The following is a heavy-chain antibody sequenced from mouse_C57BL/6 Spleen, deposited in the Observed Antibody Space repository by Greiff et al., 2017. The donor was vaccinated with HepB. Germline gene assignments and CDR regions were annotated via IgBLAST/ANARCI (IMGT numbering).Heavy chain of an antibody. D-gene: IGHD2-3*01. Sequence: EVKVEESGGGLVKPGGSLKLSCAASGFTFRDYGMHWVRQAPEKGLEWVAYISSGSSTIYYADTVKGRFTISRDNAKNTLFLQMTSLRSEDTAIYCYARQYDGYYLSFDYWGQGTPLTVSS. CDR1: GFTFRDYG. CDR2: ISSGSSTI. CDR3: ARQYDGYYLSFDY. V-gene: IGHV5-17*01. J-gene: IGHJ2*01.